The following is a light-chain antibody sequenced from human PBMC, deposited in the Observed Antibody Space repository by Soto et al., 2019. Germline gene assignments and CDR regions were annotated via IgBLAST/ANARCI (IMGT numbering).Light chain of an antibody. Sequence: VLTQSPDVLSLSPGQTANLSCRASESVDRYVAWYQQKVGQAPRLLIYDAFTRATGVAARFSGSGSATDFTLTISSLEPEDFAVYYCQQRARWPSTFGPGTKVEIK. CDR2: DAF. CDR3: QQRARWPST. J-gene: IGKJ2*02. V-gene: IGKV3-11*01. CDR1: ESVDRY.